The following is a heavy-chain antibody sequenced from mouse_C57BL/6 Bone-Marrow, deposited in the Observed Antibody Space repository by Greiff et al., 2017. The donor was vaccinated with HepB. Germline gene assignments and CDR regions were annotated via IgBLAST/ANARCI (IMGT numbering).Heavy chain of an antibody. V-gene: IGHV1-53*01. CDR2: INPSNGGT. CDR3: AREDYDSSYPYWYFEV. Sequence: QVQLQQPGTELVKPGASVKLSCKASGYTFTSYWMHWVKQRPGQGLEWIGNINPSNGGTNYNEKFKSKATLTVDKSSSTAYMQLSSLTSEDSAVYYCAREDYDSSYPYWYFEVWGTGTTVTVSS. D-gene: IGHD1-1*01. CDR1: GYTFTSYW. J-gene: IGHJ1*03.